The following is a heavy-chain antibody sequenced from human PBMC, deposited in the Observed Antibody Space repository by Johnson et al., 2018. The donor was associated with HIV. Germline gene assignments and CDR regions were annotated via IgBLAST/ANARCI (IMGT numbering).Heavy chain of an antibody. J-gene: IGHJ3*02. CDR3: ARVKGSTIFGVVRHYGAFDI. CDR1: AFTFSRHA. Sequence: QVQLVESGGGVVQPERSLRLSCSASAFTFSRHAMHWVRQAPGKGPEWVACISYDGSNKYYADSVKGRFTISRYSSKNKVYLQMNSLRVEDTAVYYCARVKGSTIFGVVRHYGAFDIWGQGTMVTFSS. CDR2: ISYDGSNK. V-gene: IGHV3-30*14. D-gene: IGHD3-3*01.